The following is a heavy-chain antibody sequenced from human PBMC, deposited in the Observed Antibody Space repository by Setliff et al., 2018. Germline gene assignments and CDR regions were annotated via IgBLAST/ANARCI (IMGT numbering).Heavy chain of an antibody. V-gene: IGHV1-46*01. Sequence: GASVKVSCKASGHTFTSYFMQWVRQAPGQGLEWMGMINPSGGYTIYAQKFQGRVTMTRDTSTSTVYLELSSLRSEDTAVYYCARGLIVLPGPSGDMGYFDYWGQRTLVTVSS. CDR3: ARGLIVLPGPSGDMGYFDY. D-gene: IGHD2-8*01. J-gene: IGHJ4*02. CDR1: GHTFTSYF. CDR2: INPSGGYT.